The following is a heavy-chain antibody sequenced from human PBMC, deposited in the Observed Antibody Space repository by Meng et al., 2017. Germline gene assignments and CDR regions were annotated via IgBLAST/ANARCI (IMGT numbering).Heavy chain of an antibody. CDR3: ARDDYSNYLPFDY. V-gene: IGHV1-69*01. D-gene: IGHD4-11*01. Sequence: QVRPVQSGAVVKKPGSSVKASCKASGCTFSSYAISWVRQAPGQGLEWMGGIIPIFGTANYAQKFQGRVTITADESTSTAYMELSSLRSEDTAVYYCARDDYSNYLPFDYWGQGTLVTVSS. CDR1: GCTFSSYA. J-gene: IGHJ4*02. CDR2: IIPIFGTA.